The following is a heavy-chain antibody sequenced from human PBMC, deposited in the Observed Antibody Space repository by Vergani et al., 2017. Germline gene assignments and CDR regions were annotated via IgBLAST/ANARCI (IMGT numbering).Heavy chain of an antibody. Sequence: QVQLVESGGGVVQPGRSLRLSCAASGFTFSSYGMHWVRQAPGKGLEWVAVISYDGTNKYYADSVKGRFTISRDNAKNSLYRQMNSLRAEDTALYHCAREVGATDYWGQGTLVTVSS. J-gene: IGHJ4*02. V-gene: IGHV3-30*03. D-gene: IGHD1-26*01. CDR3: AREVGATDY. CDR1: GFTFSSYG. CDR2: ISYDGTNK.